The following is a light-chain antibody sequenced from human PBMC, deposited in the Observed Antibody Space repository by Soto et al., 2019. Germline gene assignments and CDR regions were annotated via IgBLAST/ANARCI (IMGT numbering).Light chain of an antibody. J-gene: IGKJ4*01. V-gene: IGKV3-20*01. CDR1: QSVSSSY. Sequence: EIVLTPSPGTLSLSPGERATLSCRASQSVSSSYLAWYQQKPGQAPRLLIYDASSRATGIPDRFSGSGSGTDVTLTISRLEPDDFAVYYCQQYGSSPLTFGGGTKVEIK. CDR3: QQYGSSPLT. CDR2: DAS.